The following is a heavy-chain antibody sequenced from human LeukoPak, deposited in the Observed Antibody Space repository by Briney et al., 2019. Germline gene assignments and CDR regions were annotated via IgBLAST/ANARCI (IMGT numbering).Heavy chain of an antibody. CDR2: INAGNGNT. Sequence: RASVKVSCKASGYTFTSYAMHWVRQAPGQRLEWMGWINAGNGNTKYSQEFQGRVTITRDTSASTAYMELSSLRSDDTAVYYCARDSSSTWYGPAKYYFDFWGQGTLVTVSS. V-gene: IGHV1-3*01. CDR3: ARDSSSTWYGPAKYYFDF. D-gene: IGHD6-13*01. CDR1: GYTFTSYA. J-gene: IGHJ4*02.